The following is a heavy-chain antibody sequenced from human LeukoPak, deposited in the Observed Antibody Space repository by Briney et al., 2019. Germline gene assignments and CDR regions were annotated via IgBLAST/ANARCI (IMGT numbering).Heavy chain of an antibody. Sequence: GGSLRLSCAASGFTFSDYYMSWIRQAPGKGLEWVSYISSSSSYTNYADSVKGRFTISRDNAKNSLYLQMNSLRAEDTAVYYCAREVLGTASAFDYWGQGTLVTVSS. J-gene: IGHJ4*02. CDR1: GFTFSDYY. CDR2: ISSSSSYT. CDR3: AREVLGTASAFDY. D-gene: IGHD1-1*01. V-gene: IGHV3-11*06.